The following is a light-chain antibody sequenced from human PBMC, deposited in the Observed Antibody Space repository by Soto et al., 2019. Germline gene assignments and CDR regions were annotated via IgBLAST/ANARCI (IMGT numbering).Light chain of an antibody. J-gene: IGKJ1*01. CDR3: QHYASDPWT. Sequence: DIQMTQSPSTLSASVGDRVTITCRASQSIRSWLAWYQQKPGKAPKLLISRASTLESGVPSRFSGSGSGTEFTLTISSLQPADFATYYCQHYASDPWTFGQGTKVEIK. V-gene: IGKV1-5*01. CDR1: QSIRSW. CDR2: RAS.